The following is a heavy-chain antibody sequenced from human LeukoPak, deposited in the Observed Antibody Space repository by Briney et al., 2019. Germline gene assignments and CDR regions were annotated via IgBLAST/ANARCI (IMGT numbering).Heavy chain of an antibody. CDR2: ISYDGSNK. J-gene: IGHJ4*02. V-gene: IGHV3-30*18. Sequence: GGSLRHSCAASGFTFSSYGMHWVRQAPGKGLEWVAVISYDGSNKYYADSVKGRFTISRDNSKNTLYLQMNSLRAEDTAVYYCAKDLAGYFDYWGQGTLVTVSS. CDR3: AKDLAGYFDY. CDR1: GFTFSSYG.